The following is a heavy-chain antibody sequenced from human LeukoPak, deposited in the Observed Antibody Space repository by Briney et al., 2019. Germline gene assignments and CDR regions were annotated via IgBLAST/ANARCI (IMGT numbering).Heavy chain of an antibody. CDR2: ISAYNGNT. CDR3: ARAVSVASLSGWFDP. J-gene: IGHJ5*02. Sequence: ASVKVSCKASGGTFSSYAISWVRQAPGQGLEWMGWISAYNGNTNYAQKLQGRVTMTTDTSTSTAYMELRSLRSDDTAVYYCARAVSVASLSGWFDPWGQGTLVTVSS. V-gene: IGHV1-18*01. D-gene: IGHD2-21*01. CDR1: GGTFSSYA.